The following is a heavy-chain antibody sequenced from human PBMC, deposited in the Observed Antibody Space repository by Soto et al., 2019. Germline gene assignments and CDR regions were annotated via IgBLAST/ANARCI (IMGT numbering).Heavy chain of an antibody. CDR1: GFTFSSYA. D-gene: IGHD3-10*02. CDR2: IYYSGTT. Sequence: LRLSCAASGFTFSSYAMSWVRQAPGKGLEWIGYIYYSGTTYYNPSLKSRVTISVDTPKNQFSLKLASVTAADTAVYYCARVVRGVTSSWGQGTLVTVSS. J-gene: IGHJ5*02. CDR3: ARVVRGVTSS. V-gene: IGHV4-30-4*08.